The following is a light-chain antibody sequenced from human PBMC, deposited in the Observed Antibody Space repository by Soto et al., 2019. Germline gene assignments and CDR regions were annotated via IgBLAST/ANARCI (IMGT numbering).Light chain of an antibody. Sequence: EIVLAQSPGTLSLSPGDRATLSCRASHSINTSFLAWFQQKPGQAPRLLIYAASTRATGIPDRFSGSGSGTDFALTISSLEPEDFAMYYCQQYDGSPLTLGPGTKVDTK. J-gene: IGKJ3*01. V-gene: IGKV3-20*01. CDR3: QQYDGSPLT. CDR1: HSINTSF. CDR2: AAS.